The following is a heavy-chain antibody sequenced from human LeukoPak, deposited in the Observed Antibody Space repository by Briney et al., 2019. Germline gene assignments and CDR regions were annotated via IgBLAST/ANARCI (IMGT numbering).Heavy chain of an antibody. V-gene: IGHV1-18*01. J-gene: IGHJ4*02. CDR3: ARGEPIFDY. CDR2: ISTYSGNT. Sequence: GASVRVSCKASGYTFTTFGITWVRQAPGEGLEWMGWISTYSGNTRYAQKFQGGVTMTTDTSASTAYMELRSLRSDDTAVYYCARGEPIFDYWGQGTLATVSS. D-gene: IGHD1-26*01. CDR1: GYTFTTFG.